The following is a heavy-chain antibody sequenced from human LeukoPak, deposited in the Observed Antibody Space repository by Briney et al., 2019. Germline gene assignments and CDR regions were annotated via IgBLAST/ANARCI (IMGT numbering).Heavy chain of an antibody. CDR2: MRPTSGNT. Sequence: AASVKVSCKASGCTFTDNDINWVRQAPGQGLEWMGWMRPTSGNTEYAQKFQGRVTMTRSTPISTAYMELSSLTSEDTAVYYCARGRVGFDFWGQGTLVTVSS. J-gene: IGHJ4*02. V-gene: IGHV1-8*01. CDR3: ARGRVGFDF. CDR1: GCTFTDND. D-gene: IGHD1-26*01.